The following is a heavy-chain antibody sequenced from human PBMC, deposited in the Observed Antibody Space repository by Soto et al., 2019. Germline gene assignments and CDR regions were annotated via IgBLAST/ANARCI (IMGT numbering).Heavy chain of an antibody. J-gene: IGHJ6*02. CDR2: VSPSGTT. CDR1: GDSISVGYY. Sequence: QVQLQESGPGLVKPSQTLSLTCTVSGDSISVGYYWSWIRQHPGKGLEWIGYVSPSGTTYYNPSLKSRVSISTDTSKNQFSLEVSSVTAADTAVYYCARDRGSYGMDVWGQGTTFTVSS. V-gene: IGHV4-31*03. CDR3: ARDRGSYGMDV.